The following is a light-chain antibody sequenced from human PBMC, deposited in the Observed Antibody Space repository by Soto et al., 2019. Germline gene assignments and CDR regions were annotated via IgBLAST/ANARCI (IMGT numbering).Light chain of an antibody. Sequence: ESVLTQSPGTLSLSPGERATLSCRASQSVSSSYLAWYQQKPGQAPRLLIYGASSRATGIPDRLSGSGSRTDFTLTISRLEPEDFAVYYCQQYGSSFGGGTKVDIK. CDR3: QQYGSS. CDR1: QSVSSSY. J-gene: IGKJ4*01. CDR2: GAS. V-gene: IGKV3-20*01.